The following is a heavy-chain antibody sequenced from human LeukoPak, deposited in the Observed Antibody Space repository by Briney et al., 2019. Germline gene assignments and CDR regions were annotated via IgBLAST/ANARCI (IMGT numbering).Heavy chain of an antibody. V-gene: IGHV3-30-3*02. Sequence: YADSVKGRFTISRDNSKNTLYLQMNGLRAEDTAVYYCAKGGRSGYDYVWGSYRPSYFDYWGQGTLVTVSS. CDR3: AKGGRSGYDYVWGSYRPSYFDY. D-gene: IGHD3-16*02. J-gene: IGHJ4*02.